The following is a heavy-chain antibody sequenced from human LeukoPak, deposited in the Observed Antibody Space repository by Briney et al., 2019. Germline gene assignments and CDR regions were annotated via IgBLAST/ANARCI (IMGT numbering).Heavy chain of an antibody. J-gene: IGHJ4*02. D-gene: IGHD1-26*01. CDR3: ARVKVGATDLDY. V-gene: IGHV3-48*03. CDR1: GFTFSSYE. Sequence: PGGSLRLSCAASGFTFSSYEMNWVRQAPGKGLEWVSYISGSGGTTYYADSVKGRFTISRDNAKNSLYLQMNSLRAEDTAVYYCARVKVGATDLDYWGQGTLVTVSS. CDR2: ISGSGGTT.